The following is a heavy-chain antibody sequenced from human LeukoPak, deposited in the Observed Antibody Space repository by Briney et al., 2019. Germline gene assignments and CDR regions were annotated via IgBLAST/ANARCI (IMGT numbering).Heavy chain of an antibody. CDR1: GYTFNSYG. J-gene: IGHJ4*02. Sequence: ASVKVSCKASGYTFNSYGISWVRQAPGQGLEWMGWINAGNGNTKYSQKFQGRVTITRDTSASTAYMELSSLRSEDTAVYYCARDWIRSGYYNYALDYWGQGTLVTVSS. CDR2: INAGNGNT. D-gene: IGHD3-22*01. V-gene: IGHV1-3*01. CDR3: ARDWIRSGYYNYALDY.